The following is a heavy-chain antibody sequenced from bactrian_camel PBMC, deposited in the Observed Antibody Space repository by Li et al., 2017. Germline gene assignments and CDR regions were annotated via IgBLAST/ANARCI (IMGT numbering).Heavy chain of an antibody. CDR3: TTGSTLWENY. J-gene: IGHJ4*01. CDR2: IDSGGSTT. CDR1: GFIFSNYW. D-gene: IGHD5*01. V-gene: IGHV3S1*01. Sequence: HVQLVESGGDSVEAGGSLRLSCAASGFIFSNYWMYWVRQAPGKGREWVASIDSGGSTTYYADSVKGRFTISRDNAKNTVHLQMNMLKPEDTAHYYCTTGSTLWENYWGQGTQVTVS.